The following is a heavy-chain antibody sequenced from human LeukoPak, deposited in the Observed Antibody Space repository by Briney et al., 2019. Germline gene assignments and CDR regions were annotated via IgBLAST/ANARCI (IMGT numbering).Heavy chain of an antibody. Sequence: RPGGTLRLSCAASGFTFSSYGMSWVRQAPGKGLEWVSAISGSGGSTYYADSVKGRFTISRDNSKNTLYLQMNSLRAEDTAVYYCAKEGTTVTTGPLIDYWGQGTLVAVSS. J-gene: IGHJ4*02. CDR3: AKEGTTVTTGPLIDY. CDR2: ISGSGGST. V-gene: IGHV3-23*01. D-gene: IGHD4-17*01. CDR1: GFTFSSYG.